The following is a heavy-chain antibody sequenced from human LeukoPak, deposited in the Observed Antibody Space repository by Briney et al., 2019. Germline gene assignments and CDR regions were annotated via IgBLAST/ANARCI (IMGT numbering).Heavy chain of an antibody. Sequence: GGSLRLSCSASGFTFSSYAMHWVRQAPGKGLEYVSAISSNGGSTYYADSVKGRFTISRDNSKNMLYLQMSSLRAEDTAVYYCVKGRHSSSWYHPFDYWGQGTLVTVSS. J-gene: IGHJ4*02. CDR1: GFTFSSYA. V-gene: IGHV3-64D*06. D-gene: IGHD6-13*01. CDR2: ISSNGGST. CDR3: VKGRHSSSWYHPFDY.